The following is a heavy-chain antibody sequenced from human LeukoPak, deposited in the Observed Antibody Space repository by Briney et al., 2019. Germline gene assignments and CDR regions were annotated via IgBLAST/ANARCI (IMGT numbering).Heavy chain of an antibody. V-gene: IGHV1-2*02. CDR3: ARGTYYDFWSGYSKFDY. Sequence: ASVKVSCKASGYTFTASYLHWVRQAPGQGLEWMGWINPNSGDTNCAQRFQGRVTMTRDESTSTAYMELSSLRSEDTAVYYCARGTYYDFWSGYSKFDYWGQGTLVTVSS. D-gene: IGHD3-3*01. J-gene: IGHJ4*02. CDR1: GYTFTASY. CDR2: INPNSGDT.